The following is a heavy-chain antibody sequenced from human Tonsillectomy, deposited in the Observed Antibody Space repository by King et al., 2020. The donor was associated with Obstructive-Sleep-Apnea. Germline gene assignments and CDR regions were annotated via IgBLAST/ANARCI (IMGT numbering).Heavy chain of an antibody. V-gene: IGHV3-23*04. D-gene: IGHD4-23*01. Sequence: VQLVESGGGLVQPGGSLRLSCTASGFTFSNYAMSWVRQVPGKGLEWVSGINGIGGTTTYADSVKGRFTISRDNSKNTLSLQINSLRAEDTAVYYCAKGGLVTPSAQVDYFDYWGQGTLVTVSS. CDR3: AKGGLVTPSAQVDYFDY. CDR2: INGIGGTT. J-gene: IGHJ4*02. CDR1: GFTFSNYA.